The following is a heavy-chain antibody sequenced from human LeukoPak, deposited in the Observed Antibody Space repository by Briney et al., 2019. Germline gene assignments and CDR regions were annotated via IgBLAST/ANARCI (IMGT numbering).Heavy chain of an antibody. J-gene: IGHJ2*01. Sequence: PSETLSLTCTVSGGSISSYYWSWIRQPPGKGLEWIGYIYYSGSTNYNPSLKSRVTISVDTSKNQFSLKLSSVTAADTAVYYCARVQRYSSSWYHWYFDLWGRGTLVTVSS. CDR2: IYYSGST. CDR3: ARVQRYSSSWYHWYFDL. V-gene: IGHV4-59*12. CDR1: GGSISSYY. D-gene: IGHD6-13*01.